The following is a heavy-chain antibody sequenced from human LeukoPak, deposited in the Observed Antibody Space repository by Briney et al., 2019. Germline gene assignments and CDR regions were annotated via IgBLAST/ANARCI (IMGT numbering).Heavy chain of an antibody. CDR2: IYHSGSP. CDR1: GYSICSGYY. V-gene: IGHV4-38-2*02. Sequence: SETLSLTCTVSGYSICSGYYWGWIRQPPGKGLEWIGSIYHSGSPYYNPSLKSRVTISVDTSKNHFSLKLSSVTAADTAVYYCARGNWNDVVGYYFDYWGQGTLVTVSS. J-gene: IGHJ4*02. CDR3: ARGNWNDVVGYYFDY. D-gene: IGHD1-1*01.